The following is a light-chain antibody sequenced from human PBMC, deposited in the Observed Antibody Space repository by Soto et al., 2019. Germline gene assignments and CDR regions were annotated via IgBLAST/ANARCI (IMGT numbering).Light chain of an antibody. CDR1: SSNIGSNT. J-gene: IGLJ2*01. V-gene: IGLV1-44*01. CDR2: TND. Sequence: QSVLTQPPSASGTPGQRVTISCSGSSSNIGSNTVHWYQQLPGTAPELLIYTNDQRPSGVPGRFSGSKSGTSASLAISGLQSEDEADYHCAAWDDSLNGVVFGGGTKLTVL. CDR3: AAWDDSLNGVV.